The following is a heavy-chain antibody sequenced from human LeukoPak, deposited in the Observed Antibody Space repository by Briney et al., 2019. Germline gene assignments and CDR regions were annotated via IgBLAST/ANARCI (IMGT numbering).Heavy chain of an antibody. D-gene: IGHD3-22*01. CDR1: GFTFGDYA. V-gene: IGHV3-64*01. CDR2: ISSNGGST. CDR3: ARDKYYDSSGYYFYFDY. Sequence: PGGSLRLSCTASGFTFGDYAMSWVRQAPGKGLEYVSAISSNGGSTYYANSVKGRFTISRDNSKNTLYLQMGSLRAEDMAVYYCARDKYYDSSGYYFYFDYWGQGTLVTVSS. J-gene: IGHJ4*02.